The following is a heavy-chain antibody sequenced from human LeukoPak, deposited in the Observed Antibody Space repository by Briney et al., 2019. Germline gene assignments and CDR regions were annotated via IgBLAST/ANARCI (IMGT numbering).Heavy chain of an antibody. Sequence: GGSLRLSCAASGFSFRNAWMHWVRQAPGKGLVWVSRIKGDGSVTVYADSVKGRFTISRDNAKNTLYLQMNSLRVEDTAVYYCARSDWFDPWGQGALVTVSS. J-gene: IGHJ5*02. D-gene: IGHD3-3*01. CDR2: IKGDGSVT. CDR1: GFSFRNAW. V-gene: IGHV3-74*01. CDR3: ARSDWFDP.